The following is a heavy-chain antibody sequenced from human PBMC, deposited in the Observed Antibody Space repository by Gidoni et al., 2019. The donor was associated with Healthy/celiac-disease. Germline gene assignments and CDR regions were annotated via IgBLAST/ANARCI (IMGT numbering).Heavy chain of an antibody. D-gene: IGHD3-22*01. V-gene: IGHV3-30*18. CDR3: AKDSITYDSSGLDY. CDR1: GFTFSSYG. CDR2: ISYDGSNK. J-gene: IGHJ4*02. Sequence: QVQLVESGGGVVQPGRSLRLSCAASGFTFSSYGMHWVRQAPGKGLEWVAVISYDGSNKYYADSVKGRFTISRDNSKNTLYLQMNSLRAEDTAVYYCAKDSITYDSSGLDYWGQGTLVTVSS.